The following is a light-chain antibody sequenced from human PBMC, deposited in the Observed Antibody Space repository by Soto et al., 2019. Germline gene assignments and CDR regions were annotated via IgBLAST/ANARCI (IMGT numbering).Light chain of an antibody. J-gene: IGLJ3*02. CDR2: SDD. V-gene: IGLV1-44*01. CDR3: ASWEDSLNGWV. CDR1: SSNVGSNT. Sequence: QPVLTQPPSASGTPGQRVTISCSGSSSNVGSNTVSWYQQLPGTAPKVLIYSDDQRPSGVPDRFSGSRSGSSASLAISGLHSGDEADYYCASWEDSLNGWVIGGGTKLTVL.